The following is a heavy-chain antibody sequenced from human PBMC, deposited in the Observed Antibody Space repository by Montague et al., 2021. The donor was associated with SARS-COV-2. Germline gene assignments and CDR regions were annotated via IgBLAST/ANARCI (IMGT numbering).Heavy chain of an antibody. Sequence: SETLSLTCSVSGGSISSYYWSWIRQSPGKGLEWVGYIFHSGITDYNPSLKSRVTMSIDTSKNQFSLKLNSLTAADTAVYYCARGQQLDFDYWGQGTLVTVSS. D-gene: IGHD6-13*01. CDR1: GGSISSYY. V-gene: IGHV4-59*12. J-gene: IGHJ4*02. CDR3: ARGQQLDFDY. CDR2: IFHSGIT.